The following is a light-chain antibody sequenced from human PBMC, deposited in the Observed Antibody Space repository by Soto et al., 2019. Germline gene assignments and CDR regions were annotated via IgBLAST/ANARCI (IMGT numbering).Light chain of an antibody. CDR1: SGHSSYA. Sequence: QPVLTQSPSASASRGASVKLTCTLSSGHSSYAIAWHQQQPEKGPRYLMKLNSDGSHSKGDGIPDRFSGSSSGAERYLTISSHQSEDAADYYCQTWGSGIRVIFGGGTQLTVL. CDR3: QTWGSGIRVI. V-gene: IGLV4-69*01. CDR2: LNSDGSH. J-gene: IGLJ2*01.